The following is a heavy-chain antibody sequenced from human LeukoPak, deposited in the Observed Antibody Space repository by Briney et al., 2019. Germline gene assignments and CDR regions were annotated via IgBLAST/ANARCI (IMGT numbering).Heavy chain of an antibody. V-gene: IGHV3-9*03. D-gene: IGHD7-27*01. Sequence: GGSLRLSCAASGFTFDDYAMQWVRQAPGKGLEWVSGISWNSGSIGYADSVKGRFTISRDNAKNSLYLHMNSLRAEDMALYYCAKLTGEDGFDIWGQGTMVTVSS. CDR1: GFTFDDYA. CDR3: AKLTGEDGFDI. J-gene: IGHJ3*02. CDR2: ISWNSGSI.